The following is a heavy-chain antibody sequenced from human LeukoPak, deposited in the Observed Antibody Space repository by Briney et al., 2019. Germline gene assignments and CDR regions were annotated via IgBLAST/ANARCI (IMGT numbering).Heavy chain of an antibody. V-gene: IGHV3-53*01. CDR3: TYFTFGGVNLLDY. Sequence: GGSLRLSCAASGFTFNNNYMSWVRQAPGKGLEWVSVLYGGGSTYYADSVKGRFTISRDNSKNTLYLQMNSLRAEDTAVYYCTYFTFGGVNLLDYWGQGTLVTVSS. CDR2: LYGGGST. J-gene: IGHJ4*02. D-gene: IGHD3-16*01. CDR1: GFTFNNNY.